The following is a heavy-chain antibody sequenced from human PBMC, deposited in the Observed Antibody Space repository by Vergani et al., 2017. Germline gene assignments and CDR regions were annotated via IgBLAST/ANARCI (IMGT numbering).Heavy chain of an antibody. CDR2: IYHSGST. CDR1: GGSISSSNW. V-gene: IGHV4-4*02. Sequence: QVQLQESGPGLVKPSETLSLTCTVSGGSISSSNWWSWVRQPPGKGLEWIGEIYHSGSTNYNPSLKSRVTISVDKSKNQFSLKLSSVTAADTAVYYCAITHSSSWYAGSGSCWFDPWGQGTLVTVSS. D-gene: IGHD6-13*01. J-gene: IGHJ5*02. CDR3: AITHSSSWYAGSGSCWFDP.